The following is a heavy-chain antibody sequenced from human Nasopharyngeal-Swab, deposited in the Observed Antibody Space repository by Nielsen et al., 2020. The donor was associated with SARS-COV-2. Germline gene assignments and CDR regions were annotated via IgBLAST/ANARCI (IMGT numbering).Heavy chain of an antibody. V-gene: IGHV3-30-3*01. CDR1: GFTFSRYT. J-gene: IGHJ4*02. Sequence: GESLKISCAASGFTFSRYTMHWVRQAPGKGLEWVAVISYDGSNKYYADSVKGRFTISRDISKNTLYLQMNSLRAEDTAVYYCASPPLDSSGYYYGFHYWGRGTLVTVSS. D-gene: IGHD3-22*01. CDR3: ASPPLDSSGYYYGFHY. CDR2: ISYDGSNK.